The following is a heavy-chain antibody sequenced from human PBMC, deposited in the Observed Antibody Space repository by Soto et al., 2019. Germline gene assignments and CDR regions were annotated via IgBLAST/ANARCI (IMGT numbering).Heavy chain of an antibody. CDR1: RYTFTSYD. CDR3: ARSVGGSNVNFGY. CDR2: MNPDSGNT. Sequence: QVQLVQSRAEVRTPGASVKVSCKASRYTFTSYDINWVRQATRQGREWMGWMNPDSGNTGYVQKFQGRVTMTRNTAISTAYMELSSLRSEDTAVYYCARSVGGSNVNFGYWGQGTLVTVSS. V-gene: IGHV1-8*01. J-gene: IGHJ4*02. D-gene: IGHD3-10*01.